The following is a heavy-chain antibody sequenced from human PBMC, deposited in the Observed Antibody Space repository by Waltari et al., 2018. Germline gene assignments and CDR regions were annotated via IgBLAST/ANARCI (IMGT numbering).Heavy chain of an antibody. D-gene: IGHD3-3*01. CDR1: GFTFNNFG. CDR2: IWFDGSQK. V-gene: IGHV3-33*01. J-gene: IGHJ3*02. Sequence: QGQLVESGGGVVQPGRSLRLSCAASGFTFNNFGMHWVRQAPGKGLGWVAVIWFDGSQKYYADSVQGRFIIARDNSKNTLYLQMNAVRDEDTALYYCTRESYDSWSGYRYDAFDMWGQGTMVTVSS. CDR3: TRESYDSWSGYRYDAFDM.